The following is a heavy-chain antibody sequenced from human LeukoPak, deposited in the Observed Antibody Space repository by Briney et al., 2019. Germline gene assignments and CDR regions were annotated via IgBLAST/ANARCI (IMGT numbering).Heavy chain of an antibody. CDR3: TCITIFGVVITDDY. V-gene: IGHV3-49*04. D-gene: IGHD3-3*01. CDR1: GFTFGDYA. CDR2: IRSKAYGGTT. Sequence: PGGSLRLSCTASGFTFGDYAMSWVRQAPGKGLEWVGFIRSKAYGGTTEYAASVKGRFTISRDDSKSIAYLQMNSLKTEDTAVYYCTCITIFGVVITDDYWGQGTLVTVSS. J-gene: IGHJ4*02.